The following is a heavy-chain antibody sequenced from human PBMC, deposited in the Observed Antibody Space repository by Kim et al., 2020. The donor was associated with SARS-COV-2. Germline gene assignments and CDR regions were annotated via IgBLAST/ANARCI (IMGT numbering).Heavy chain of an antibody. V-gene: IGHV4-61*08. CDR1: GVSVSSGGYY. D-gene: IGHD2-2*02. Sequence: SETLSLTCSVSGVSVSSGGYYWSWIRQPPGKGLERIGHIYHGGSTNYNRSLQSRVTISVDTSTNQFSLQLSSVPDADKAMYYCARTCSSVRCYTVGVDV. J-gene: IGHJ6*01. CDR2: IYHGGST. CDR3: ARTCSSVRCYTVGVDV.